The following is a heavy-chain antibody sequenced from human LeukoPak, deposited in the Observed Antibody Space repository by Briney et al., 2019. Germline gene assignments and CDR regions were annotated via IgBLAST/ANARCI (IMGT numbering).Heavy chain of an antibody. CDR1: GYTFTGYN. Sequence: ASVKVSCKASGYTFTGYNMHWVRQAPGQGLEWMGWINPNSGGTNYAQKFQGRVTMTRDTSISTAYMELSRLRSDDTAVYYCARDGYGGYGSGSYRFVAYWGQGTLVTVSS. D-gene: IGHD3-10*01. CDR3: ARDGYGGYGSGSYRFVAY. CDR2: INPNSGGT. V-gene: IGHV1-2*02. J-gene: IGHJ4*02.